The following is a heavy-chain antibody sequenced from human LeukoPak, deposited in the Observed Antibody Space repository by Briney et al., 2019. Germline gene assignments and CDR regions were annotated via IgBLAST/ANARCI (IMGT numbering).Heavy chain of an antibody. V-gene: IGHV3-48*02. J-gene: IGHJ4*02. D-gene: IGHD2-15*01. CDR2: ISLSSTTI. Sequence: GGSLRLSCAASGFTFSSYSMTWVRQAPGKGLEWVSYISLSSTTIYYADSVQGRFTISRDDAKNSLYLQMNSLRDEVTAVYYCARVSGWPWDYWGQGTLVTVSS. CDR3: ARVSGWPWDY. CDR1: GFTFSSYS.